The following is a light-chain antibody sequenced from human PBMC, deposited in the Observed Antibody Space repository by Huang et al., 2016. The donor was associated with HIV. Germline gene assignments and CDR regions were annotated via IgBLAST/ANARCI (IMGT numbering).Light chain of an antibody. CDR1: QNINTW. J-gene: IGKJ2*01. V-gene: IGKV1-5*03. CDR3: QQYNTYLYT. Sequence: DIQMTQSPSTLSASVGDRVTITCRASQNINTWFAWYQQKPGKAPNLLIDRASSLQIGVPSIFTGSGSGTEFTLTITSLQPDDLGTYYCQQYNTYLYTFGQGTKLEI. CDR2: RAS.